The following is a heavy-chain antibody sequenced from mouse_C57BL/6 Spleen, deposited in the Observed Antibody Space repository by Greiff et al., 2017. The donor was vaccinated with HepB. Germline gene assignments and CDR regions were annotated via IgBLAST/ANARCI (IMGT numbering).Heavy chain of an antibody. CDR3: ARGLGRSWFAY. CDR2: ISPNSGGT. V-gene: IGHV1-26*01. CDR1: GYTFTYYY. J-gene: IGHJ3*01. Sequence: EVLLQHSGPELVKPGASVKISCKASGYTFTYYYVNWVKQSHGKSLEWIGDISPNSGGTSYNQKFKGTATLTVDESSSTAYRELRSLTAEDSAVYECARGLGRSWFAYWGQGTLVTVSA. D-gene: IGHD4-1*01.